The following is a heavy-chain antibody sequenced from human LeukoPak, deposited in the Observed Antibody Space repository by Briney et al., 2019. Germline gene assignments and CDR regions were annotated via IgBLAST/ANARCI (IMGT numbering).Heavy chain of an antibody. Sequence: GGSLRLSCAASGFTFSSYAMHWVRQAPGKGLEWVAVISYDGSNKYYADSVKGRFTISRDNSKNTLYLQMNSLRAEDTAVYYCARGQGRDGYNWFDYWGRGTLVTVSS. D-gene: IGHD5-24*01. V-gene: IGHV3-30-3*01. CDR2: ISYDGSNK. J-gene: IGHJ4*02. CDR1: GFTFSSYA. CDR3: ARGQGRDGYNWFDY.